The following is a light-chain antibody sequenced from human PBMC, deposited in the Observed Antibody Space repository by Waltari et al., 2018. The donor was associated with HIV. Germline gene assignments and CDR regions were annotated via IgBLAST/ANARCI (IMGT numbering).Light chain of an antibody. CDR3: QQRSNWLRYT. Sequence: EIVLTQSPATLSLSPGESATLPCRASQSVSSYLAWYQQKPGQAPRLLIYDASNRATGIPARFSGSGSGTDFTLTISSLEPEDFAVYYCQQRSNWLRYTFGQGTKLEIK. CDR1: QSVSSY. CDR2: DAS. V-gene: IGKV3-11*01. J-gene: IGKJ2*01.